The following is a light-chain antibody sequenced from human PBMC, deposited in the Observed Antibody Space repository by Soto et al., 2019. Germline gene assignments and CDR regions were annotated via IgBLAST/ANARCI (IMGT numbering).Light chain of an antibody. CDR1: QSISGH. J-gene: IGKJ4*01. CDR3: QQYHMWPLT. V-gene: IGKV3-15*01. CDR2: DAS. Sequence: EIVLTQSPATLSVSPGARAPLSCTASQSISGHLDWYQQKPGQAPRLLIYDASTRATGIPDRFSGSGSGAEFTLTISSLQSEDFAVYYCQQYHMWPLTFGGGTKVDIK.